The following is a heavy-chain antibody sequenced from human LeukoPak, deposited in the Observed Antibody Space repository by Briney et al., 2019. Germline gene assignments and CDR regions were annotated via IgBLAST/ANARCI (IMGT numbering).Heavy chain of an antibody. V-gene: IGHV3-23*01. CDR1: GITLSNYG. Sequence: PGGSLRLSCAVYGITLSNYGMSWVRQAPGRGLEWVAGISDSGGRTTYADSVKGRFTISRDNPKNTLYLQMNSLRVEDTAVYFCAKRGVVIRVILVGYHKEAYYFDSWGQGALVTVSS. CDR2: ISDSGGRT. CDR3: AKRGVVIRVILVGYHKEAYYFDS. D-gene: IGHD3-22*01. J-gene: IGHJ4*02.